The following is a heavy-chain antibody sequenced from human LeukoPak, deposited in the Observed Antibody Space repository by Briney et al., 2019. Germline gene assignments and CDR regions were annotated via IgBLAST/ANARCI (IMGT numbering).Heavy chain of an antibody. J-gene: IGHJ4*02. Sequence: PGGSLTLSCAASGFTFSSFGMHWVRQAPGKGLEWVAVIWYDGSNKYYADSVKGRFTISRDNSKNTLYLQMNSLRSEDTAAYYCAREGEVIVTDNLFYWGQGTLVTVSS. CDR1: GFTFSSFG. V-gene: IGHV3-33*01. D-gene: IGHD2-21*01. CDR3: AREGEVIVTDNLFY. CDR2: IWYDGSNK.